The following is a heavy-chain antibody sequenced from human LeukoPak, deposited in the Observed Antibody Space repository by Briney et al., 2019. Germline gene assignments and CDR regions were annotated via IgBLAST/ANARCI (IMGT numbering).Heavy chain of an antibody. D-gene: IGHD5-24*01. CDR3: ASFRRDGYNLTSSPAFDI. Sequence: GESLKISCKGSGYRFTSYWIGWVRQMPGKGLEWMGIIYPGDSDTRYSPSFQGQVTISADKSISTAYLQWSSLKASGTAMYYCASFRRDGYNLTSSPAFDIWGQGTMVTVSS. CDR1: GYRFTSYW. V-gene: IGHV5-51*01. CDR2: IYPGDSDT. J-gene: IGHJ3*02.